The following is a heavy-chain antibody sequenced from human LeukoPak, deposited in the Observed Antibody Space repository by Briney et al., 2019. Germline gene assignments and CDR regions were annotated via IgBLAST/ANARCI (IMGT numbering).Heavy chain of an antibody. V-gene: IGHV3-53*01. Sequence: QTGGSLRLSCAASGFTVSSNYMSWVRQAPGKGPEWVSVIYSGGSTYYADSVRGRFTISRDNSKNTLYLQMNSLRAEDTAVYYCAREESSSSGIDYWGQGTLVTVSS. CDR2: IYSGGST. CDR1: GFTVSSNY. D-gene: IGHD6-6*01. J-gene: IGHJ4*02. CDR3: AREESSSSGIDY.